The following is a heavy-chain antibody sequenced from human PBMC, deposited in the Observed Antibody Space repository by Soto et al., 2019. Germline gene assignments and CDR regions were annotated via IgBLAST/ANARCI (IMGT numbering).Heavy chain of an antibody. Sequence: ASVKVSCKASGYTFTGYYMHWVRQAPGQGLEWMGWINPNSGGTNYAQKFQGWVTMTRDTSISTAYVELSRLRSDDTAVYYCARDLGSGYSSSWFYMDVWGKGTXVTVSS. CDR2: INPNSGGT. V-gene: IGHV1-2*04. D-gene: IGHD6-13*01. J-gene: IGHJ6*03. CDR1: GYTFTGYY. CDR3: ARDLGSGYSSSWFYMDV.